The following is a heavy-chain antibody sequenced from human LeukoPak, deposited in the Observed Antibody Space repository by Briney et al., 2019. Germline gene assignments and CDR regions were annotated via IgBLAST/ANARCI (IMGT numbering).Heavy chain of an antibody. Sequence: GGSLRLSCAASGFTFSSYEMNWVRQAPGKGLEWVSYISSSDSTIYYADSVKGRFTISRDNAKNSLYLQMNSLRAEDTAVYYSAELGITMIGGVWGKGTTVTISS. V-gene: IGHV3-48*03. CDR2: ISSSDSTI. CDR3: AELGITMIGGV. D-gene: IGHD3-10*02. CDR1: GFTFSSYE. J-gene: IGHJ6*04.